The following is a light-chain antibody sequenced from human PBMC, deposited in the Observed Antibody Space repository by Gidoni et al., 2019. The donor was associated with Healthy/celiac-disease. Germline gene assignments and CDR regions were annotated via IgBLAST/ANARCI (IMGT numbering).Light chain of an antibody. V-gene: IGKV1-5*03. CDR1: QSISSW. Sequence: DIQMTQSPSTLSASVGDRVTITCRASQSISSWLAWYQQKPGKAPKLLIYKASSLESGVPSRFSGSGSGTEFTLTISSLQPDDFATYYCQQYNSYSLTWTFGQXTKVEIK. J-gene: IGKJ1*01. CDR3: QQYNSYSLTWT. CDR2: KAS.